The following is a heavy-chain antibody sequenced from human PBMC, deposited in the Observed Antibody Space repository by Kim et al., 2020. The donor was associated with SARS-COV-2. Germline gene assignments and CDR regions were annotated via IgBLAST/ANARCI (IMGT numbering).Heavy chain of an antibody. J-gene: IGHJ6*02. Sequence: GGSLRLSCAASGFTFSSYWMHWVRQGPGKGLVWVSHIKGDGSDTNYADSVKGRYTISRDNAKNTLYLQLNSLSAGDTAVYFCARADAAAALDVWGQGTTVTASS. CDR3: ARADAAAALDV. CDR2: IKGDGSDT. D-gene: IGHD6-13*01. V-gene: IGHV3-74*01. CDR1: GFTFSSYW.